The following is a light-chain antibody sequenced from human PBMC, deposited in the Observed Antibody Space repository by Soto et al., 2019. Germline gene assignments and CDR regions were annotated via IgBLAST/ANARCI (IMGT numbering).Light chain of an antibody. J-gene: IGKJ3*01. CDR3: QKCNSAPFT. Sequence: DTQMTQSPSSLSASVGDRVTITCRASQGIYNYLAWYQQKPGKVPKILIYAASSLVSGVPSRFRGSGSGTDCTLTISSLQPEDVATYYCQKCNSAPFTFGPGTKVDIK. V-gene: IGKV1-27*01. CDR2: AAS. CDR1: QGIYNY.